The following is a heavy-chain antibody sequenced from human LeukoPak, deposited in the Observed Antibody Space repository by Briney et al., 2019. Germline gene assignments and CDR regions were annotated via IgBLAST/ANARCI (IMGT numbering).Heavy chain of an antibody. J-gene: IGHJ4*02. CDR1: GGSISSGDYY. Sequence: SQTLSLTCTVSGGSISSGDYYWSWIRQPPGKGLEWIGYIYYSGSTYYNPSLKSRVTISVDTSKNQFSLKLSSVTAADTAVYYCARETYSSGWTGFDYWGQGTLVTVSS. CDR2: IYYSGST. D-gene: IGHD6-19*01. CDR3: ARETYSSGWTGFDY. V-gene: IGHV4-30-4*01.